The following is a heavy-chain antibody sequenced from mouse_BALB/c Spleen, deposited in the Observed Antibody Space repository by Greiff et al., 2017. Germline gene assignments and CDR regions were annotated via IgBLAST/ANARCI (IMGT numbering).Heavy chain of an antibody. V-gene: IGHV1-87*01. CDR2: IYPGDGDT. Sequence: VKLVESGAELARPGASVKLSCKASGYTFTSYWMQWVKQRPGQGLEWIGAIYPGDGDTRYTQKFKGKATLTADKSSSTAYMQLSSLASEDSAVYSCARGGDFDYWGQGTTLTVSS. J-gene: IGHJ2*01. CDR3: ARGGDFDY. CDR1: GYTFTSYW.